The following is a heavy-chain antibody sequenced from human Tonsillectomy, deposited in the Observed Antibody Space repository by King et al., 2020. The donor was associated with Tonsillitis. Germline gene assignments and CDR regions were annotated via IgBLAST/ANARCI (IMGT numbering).Heavy chain of an antibody. Sequence: VQLVESGGRLVQPGGSLRLSCAASGFTFSDYSMSWVRQAPGKGLEWVSAICSKSDCTYYADSVKGRFTISRDNSKDTVYLQMNSLRAEDTALYYCAKHKERSNDYWGQGTLVTVSS. CDR3: AKHKERSNDY. V-gene: IGHV3-23*04. CDR1: GFTFSDYS. D-gene: IGHD1-26*01. CDR2: ICSKSDCT. J-gene: IGHJ4*02.